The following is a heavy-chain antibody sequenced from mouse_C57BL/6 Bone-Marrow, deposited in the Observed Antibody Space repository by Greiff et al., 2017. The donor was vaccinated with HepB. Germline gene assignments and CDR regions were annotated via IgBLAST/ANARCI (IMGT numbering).Heavy chain of an antibody. CDR2: IYIGNGYT. D-gene: IGHD1-1*01. CDR1: GYTFTSYG. Sequence: VQLKESGAELVRPGSSVKMSCKTSGYTFTSYGINWVKQRPGQGLEWIGYIYIGNGYTEYNEKFKGKATLTSDTSSSTAYMQLSSLTSEDSAIYFCAREFYYGSSYLGYFDVWGTGTTVTVSS. J-gene: IGHJ1*03. V-gene: IGHV1-58*01. CDR3: AREFYYGSSYLGYFDV.